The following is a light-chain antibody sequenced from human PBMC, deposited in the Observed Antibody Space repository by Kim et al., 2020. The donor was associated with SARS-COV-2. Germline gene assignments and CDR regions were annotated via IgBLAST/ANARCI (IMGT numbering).Light chain of an antibody. CDR2: AAS. V-gene: IGKV1-12*01. Sequence: ASIGDRVTITCRASQDISNWLAWYQQKREKAPQLLIYAASSLESGVPSRFSGSGSGTEFTLSISDPQPDDFATYYCQQAHSFPLTFGGGAKVDIK. CDR3: QQAHSFPLT. CDR1: QDISNW. J-gene: IGKJ4*01.